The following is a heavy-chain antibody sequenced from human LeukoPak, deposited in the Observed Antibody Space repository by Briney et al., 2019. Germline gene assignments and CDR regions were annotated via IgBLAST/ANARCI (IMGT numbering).Heavy chain of an antibody. CDR2: IYYSGST. CDR1: GGSISSSSYY. J-gene: IGHJ4*02. CDR3: ARVGDYYDSSGSDY. Sequence: PSETLSLTCTVSGGSISSSSYYWGWIRQPPGKGLEWIGSIYYSGSTYYNPSLKSRVTISVDTSKNQFSLKLSSVTAADTAVYYCARVGDYYDSSGSDYWAREPWSPSPQ. V-gene: IGHV4-39*07. D-gene: IGHD3-22*01.